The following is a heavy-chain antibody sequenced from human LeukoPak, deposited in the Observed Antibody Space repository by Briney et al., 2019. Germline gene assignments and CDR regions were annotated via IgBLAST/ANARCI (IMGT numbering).Heavy chain of an antibody. CDR2: VNHSGST. CDR3: ARVGYGDYSAFDI. J-gene: IGHJ3*02. V-gene: IGHV4-34*01. CDR1: GGSFSGYY. Sequence: SETLSLTCAVYGGSFSGYYWSWIRQPPGKGLEWIGEVNHSGSTNYNPSLKSRVTISVDTSKNQFSLKLSSVTAADTAVYYCARVGYGDYSAFDIWGQGTMVTISS. D-gene: IGHD4-17*01.